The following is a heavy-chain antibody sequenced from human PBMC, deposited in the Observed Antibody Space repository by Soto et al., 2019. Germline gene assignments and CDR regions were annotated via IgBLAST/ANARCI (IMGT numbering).Heavy chain of an antibody. Sequence: GGSLRLSCAASGFTFDDYAMHWVRQAPGKGLEWVSGISWNSGSIGYADSVKGRFTISRDNAKNSLYLQMNSLRAEDTALYYCAKGRRAAAAYPYMDVWGKGTTVTVSS. CDR3: AKGRRAAAAYPYMDV. CDR2: ISWNSGSI. J-gene: IGHJ6*03. CDR1: GFTFDDYA. V-gene: IGHV3-9*01. D-gene: IGHD6-13*01.